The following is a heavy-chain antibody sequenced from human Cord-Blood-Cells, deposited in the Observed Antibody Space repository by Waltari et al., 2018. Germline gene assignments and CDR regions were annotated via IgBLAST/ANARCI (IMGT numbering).Heavy chain of an antibody. CDR1: GGSISSSSYY. CDR2: IYYSGST. D-gene: IGHD3-10*01. CDR3: ARRDYYGSGSYDY. V-gene: IGHV4-39*01. Sequence: QLQLQESGPGLVKPSETLSLTCTVSGGSISSSSYYWGWIRQPPGKGLEWIGSIYYSGSTYYNPSLKGRVTISVDTSKNQFSLKLSSVTAADTAVYYCARRDYYGSGSYDYWGQGTLVTVSS. J-gene: IGHJ4*02.